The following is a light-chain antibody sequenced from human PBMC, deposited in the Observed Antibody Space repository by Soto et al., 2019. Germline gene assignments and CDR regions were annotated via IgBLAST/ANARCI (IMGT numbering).Light chain of an antibody. Sequence: DIVITQSPDSLAVSLGDRATINCKSSHSVLSNSNNYLAWFQKKQGQPPKLLISWASTRESGVPERLSGSGYGTDLTITISSMKDEDVEVYYCQQYHSDTITFGHGTRLEIK. CDR2: WAS. V-gene: IGKV4-1*01. CDR3: QQYHSDTIT. CDR1: HSVLSNSNNY. J-gene: IGKJ5*01.